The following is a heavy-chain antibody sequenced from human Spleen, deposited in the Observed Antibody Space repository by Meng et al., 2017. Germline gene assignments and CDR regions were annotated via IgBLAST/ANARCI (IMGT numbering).Heavy chain of an antibody. J-gene: IGHJ4*02. CDR2: ISSSSSYI. V-gene: IGHV3-21*01. CDR3: ARGGYCSGGSCPPPAVAGSKVDY. Sequence: GESLKISCAASGFTFSSYRMNWVRQAPGKGLEWVSSISSSSSYIYYADSVKGRFTISRDNAKNSLYLQMKSLRAEDTAVYYCARGGYCSGGSCPPPAVAGSKVDYWGQGTLVTVSS. D-gene: IGHD2-15*01. CDR1: GFTFSSYR.